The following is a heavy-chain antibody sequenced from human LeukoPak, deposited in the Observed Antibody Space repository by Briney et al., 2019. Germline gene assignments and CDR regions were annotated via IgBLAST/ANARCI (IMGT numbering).Heavy chain of an antibody. D-gene: IGHD2-2*01. Sequence: ASVKVSCKASGYIFTTYYMNWVRQAPGQGLEWMGIINPSAGGTSYAQKLQGRVTMTTDTSTSTAYMELRSLRSDDTAVYYCARSIRPYLDKLPAAIRAAHHGFDYWGQGTLVTVSS. CDR3: ARSIRPYLDKLPAAIRAAHHGFDY. V-gene: IGHV1-46*01. CDR2: INPSAGGT. J-gene: IGHJ4*02. CDR1: GYIFTTYY.